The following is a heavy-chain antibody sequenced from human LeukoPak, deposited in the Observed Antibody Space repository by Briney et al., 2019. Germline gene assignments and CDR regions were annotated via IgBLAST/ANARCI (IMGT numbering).Heavy chain of an antibody. CDR1: GFTFSSYA. CDR3: AKDIFGAWYAFDI. J-gene: IGHJ3*02. D-gene: IGHD1-26*01. CDR2: IPSSGPVT. V-gene: IGHV3-23*01. Sequence: GGSLRLSCAASGFTFSSYAMSWVRQAPGKGLEWVSGIPSSGPVTYYADSVKGRFTISRDNSKNTLYLQMNSLTAEDTGVYYCAKDIFGAWYAFDIWGQGTMVTVSS.